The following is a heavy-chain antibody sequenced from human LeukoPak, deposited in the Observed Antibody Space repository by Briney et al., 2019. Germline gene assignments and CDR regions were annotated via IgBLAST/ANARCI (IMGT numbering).Heavy chain of an antibody. CDR2: IYYSGST. D-gene: IGHD3-9*01. J-gene: IGHJ5*02. CDR1: GGSISSDDYY. Sequence: SETLSLTCTVSGGSISSDDYYWSWVRQPPGTGLEWIGYIYYSGSTYYNPSLKSRVTISVDTSKNQFSLKLSSVTAADTAVYYCARDKGYDILTGYYFDPWGQGTLVTVSS. CDR3: ARDKGYDILTGYYFDP. V-gene: IGHV4-30-4*01.